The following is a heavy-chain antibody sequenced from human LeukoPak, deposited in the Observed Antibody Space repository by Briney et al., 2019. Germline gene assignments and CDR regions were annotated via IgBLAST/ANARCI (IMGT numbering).Heavy chain of an antibody. J-gene: IGHJ4*02. CDR3: YTSITDY. Sequence: PGGSLRLSCAASGFNVNNAWMSWVRQAPGKGLEWVSRIRSKIDGGATDYAAPVKGRFTISRDDSKNTLYLQINSLKIEDTAMYYCYTSITDYWGQGTLVTVSS. CDR2: IRSKIDGGAT. D-gene: IGHD2-21*01. V-gene: IGHV3-15*07. CDR1: GFNVNNAW.